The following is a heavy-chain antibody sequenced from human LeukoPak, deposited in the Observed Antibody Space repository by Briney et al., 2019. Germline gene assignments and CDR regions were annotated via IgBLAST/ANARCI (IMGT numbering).Heavy chain of an antibody. CDR1: GFTFSSFS. V-gene: IGHV3-48*04. J-gene: IGHJ4*02. CDR3: ARMNYVSSGWGAPFDY. Sequence: GGSLRLSCAASGFTFSSFSMDWVRQAPGKGLEWVSYIRTSGTNTDYTGSVKGRFTISRDNAKNSLYLQMNSLRAEDTAVYYCARMNYVSSGWGAPFDYWGQGTLVTVSS. CDR2: IRTSGTNT. D-gene: IGHD1-7*01.